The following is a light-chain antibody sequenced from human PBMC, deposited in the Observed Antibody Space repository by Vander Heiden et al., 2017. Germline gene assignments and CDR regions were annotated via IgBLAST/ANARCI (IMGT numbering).Light chain of an antibody. CDR3: QQFYSTPT. Sequence: DIVMTQSPDSRSVSLGERANINCKSSQSVLYISNNKNYLAWYQQRPGQPPKLLIYWASTRESGVPDRFSGSGSGTDFTLTISSLQAEDVAVYYCQQFYSTPTFGQGTRVEIQ. CDR1: QSVLYISNNKNY. V-gene: IGKV4-1*01. CDR2: WAS. J-gene: IGKJ1*01.